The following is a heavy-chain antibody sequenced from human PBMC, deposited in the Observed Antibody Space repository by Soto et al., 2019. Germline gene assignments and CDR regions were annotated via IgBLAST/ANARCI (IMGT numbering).Heavy chain of an antibody. CDR1: VSTISSNV. CDR3: ASMYYDFWIGYSSGYYYYVMDV. D-gene: IGHD3-3*01. J-gene: IGHJ6*02. Sequence: SSVNVSCKDCVSTISSNVLRWVRQAPGQGNEWMGGIMPIFGPANYAQKFQGRVTITADKSTSTAYMELSSLRSEDTAVYYCASMYYDFWIGYSSGYYYYVMDVWGQGTTVTGSS. V-gene: IGHV1-69*06. CDR2: IMPIFGPA.